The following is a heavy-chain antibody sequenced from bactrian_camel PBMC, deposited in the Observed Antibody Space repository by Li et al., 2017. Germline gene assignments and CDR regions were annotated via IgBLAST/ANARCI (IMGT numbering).Heavy chain of an antibody. CDR1: GSKESGYC. CDR3: AADGWVERDGRCDS. V-gene: IGHV3S53*01. Sequence: HVQLVESGGGSVQSGGSLRLSCAASGSKESGYCMAWFRQGVGEEREEVATIDSSGHIHYADSVKGRFTISQDNAKNTVYLQMTDLKVEDTAVYYCAADGWVERDGRCDSLSQGTQVTVS. J-gene: IGHJ4*01. CDR2: IDSSGHI. D-gene: IGHD3*01.